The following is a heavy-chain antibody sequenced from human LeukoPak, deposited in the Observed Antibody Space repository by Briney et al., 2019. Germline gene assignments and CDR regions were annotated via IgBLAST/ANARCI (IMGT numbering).Heavy chain of an antibody. D-gene: IGHD1-1*01. CDR1: GGSISSYY. J-gene: IGHJ4*02. V-gene: IGHV4-59*08. CDR2: IYYSGST. CDR3: ARLDWNQYFDY. Sequence: SETLSLTCTVSGGSISSYYWSWIRQPPGKGLEWIGYIYYSGSTNYNPSLKSRVTISVDTPKNQFSLKLSSVTAADTAVYYCARLDWNQYFDYWGQGTLVTVSS.